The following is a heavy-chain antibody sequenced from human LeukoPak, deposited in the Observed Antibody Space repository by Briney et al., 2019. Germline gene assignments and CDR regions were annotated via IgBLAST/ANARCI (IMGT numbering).Heavy chain of an antibody. V-gene: IGHV3-30*03. CDR2: ISYEVSNK. CDR1: GFTFTRYG. CDR3: VRGWGSGSYYNYYYYGMDV. J-gene: IGHJ6*04. D-gene: IGHD3-10*01. Sequence: GGSLRLSCAASGFTFTRYGMHWGRQAPGTGPEWVAVISYEVSNKNYADSVKGRFTISRDNSKNTLYLKMNSLRAEDTAVYYCVRGWGSGSYYNYYYYGMDVWGKGTTVTVSS.